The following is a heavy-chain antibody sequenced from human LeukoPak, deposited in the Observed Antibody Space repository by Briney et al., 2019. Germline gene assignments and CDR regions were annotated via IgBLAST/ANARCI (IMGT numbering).Heavy chain of an antibody. CDR2: IYYSGST. D-gene: IGHD4-23*01. V-gene: IGHV4-30-4*01. Sequence: PSETLSLTCTVSGGSISSGDYYWSWIRQPPGKGLEWIGYIYYSGSTYYNPSLKSRVTISVDTSKNQFSLKLSSVTAADTAVYYCARTGDDYGGNGVDYWGQGTLVTVS. CDR3: ARTGDDYGGNGVDY. J-gene: IGHJ4*02. CDR1: GGSISSGDYY.